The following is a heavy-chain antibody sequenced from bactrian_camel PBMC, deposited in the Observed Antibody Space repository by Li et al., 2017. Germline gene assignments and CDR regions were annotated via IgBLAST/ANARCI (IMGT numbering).Heavy chain of an antibody. CDR1: GLTDGFRFDSRC. CDR2: VYTGADNT. J-gene: IGHJ4*01. Sequence: QLVESGGGSVQAGGSLRLSCVASGLTDGFRFDSRCIGWFRQAPGKAREGVAVVYTGADNTFYADSVKGRFTISQDIAKNSVYLLMNSLQPDDTATYYCVATGNFGVRPGRCPLVFPSPVYAHKGQGTQVTVS. V-gene: IGHV3S63*01. D-gene: IGHD1*01.